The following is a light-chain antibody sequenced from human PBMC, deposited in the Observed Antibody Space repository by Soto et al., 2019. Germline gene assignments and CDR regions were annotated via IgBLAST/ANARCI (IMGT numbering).Light chain of an antibody. CDR1: QNISNY. J-gene: IGKJ1*01. Sequence: IVLIQSPATLSVSPGERATLSCRASQNISNYLIWYQQKPGQAPRLLIYDVSNRATDIPARFSGSGSGTDFTLTISRLEPEDFAVYYCQQYGSSGTFGQGTKVDI. CDR3: QQYGSSGT. CDR2: DVS. V-gene: IGKV3-11*01.